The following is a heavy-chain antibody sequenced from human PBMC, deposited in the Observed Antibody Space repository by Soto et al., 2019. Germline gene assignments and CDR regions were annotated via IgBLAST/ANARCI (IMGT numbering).Heavy chain of an antibody. CDR1: GFTFSNAW. V-gene: IGHV3-15*01. J-gene: IGHJ3*02. CDR3: TWYYDYIWGSYRWPDAFDI. Sequence: GGSLRLSCAASGFTFSNAWMSWVRQAPGKGLEWVGRIKSKTDGGTTDYAAPVKGRFTISRDDSKNTLYLQMNSLKTEDTAVYYCTWYYDYIWGSYRWPDAFDIWGQGTMVTVSS. CDR2: IKSKTDGGTT. D-gene: IGHD3-16*02.